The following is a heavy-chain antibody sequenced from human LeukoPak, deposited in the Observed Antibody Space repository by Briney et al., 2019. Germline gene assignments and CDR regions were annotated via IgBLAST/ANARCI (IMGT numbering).Heavy chain of an antibody. CDR1: GGSFSGYY. Sequence: SETLSLTCAVYGGSFSGYYWSWIRQPPGKGLEWIGEINHSGSTNYNPSLKSRVTISVDTSKNQFSLKLSSVTAADTAVYYCARRGYYYDSSGYSRGQYYFDYWGQGALVTVSS. CDR3: ARRGYYYDSSGYSRGQYYFDY. CDR2: INHSGST. V-gene: IGHV4-34*01. J-gene: IGHJ4*02. D-gene: IGHD3-22*01.